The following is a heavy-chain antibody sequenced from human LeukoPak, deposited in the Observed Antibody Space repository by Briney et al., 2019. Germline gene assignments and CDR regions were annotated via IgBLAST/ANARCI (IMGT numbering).Heavy chain of an antibody. D-gene: IGHD5-24*01. CDR1: GYTFTSYG. CDR2: ISAYNGNT. V-gene: IGHV1-18*01. J-gene: IGHJ6*03. CDR3: ARDRRDGYNYDYYYYMDV. Sequence: ASVKVSCKASGYTFTSYGISWVRQAPGQGLEWMGWISAYNGNTNYAQKLQGRVTTTTDTSTSTAYMELRSPRSDDTAVYYCARDRRDGYNYDYYYYMDVWGKGTTVTVSS.